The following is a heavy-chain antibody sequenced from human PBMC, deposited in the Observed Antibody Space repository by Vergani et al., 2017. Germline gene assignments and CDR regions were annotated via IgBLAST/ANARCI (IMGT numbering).Heavy chain of an antibody. J-gene: IGHJ3*02. CDR2: IYYSGST. D-gene: IGHD2-2*01. V-gene: IGHV4-30-4*01. CDR1: GGSISSGDYY. Sequence: QVQLQESGPGLVKPSQTLSLTCTVSGGSISSGDYYWSWIRQPPGKGLEWVGYIYYSGSTYYNPSRKSRVTISVDTSKNQFSLKLSSVTAADTAVYYCASYIVVVPAAAPLDAFDIWGQGTMVTVSS. CDR3: ASYIVVVPAAAPLDAFDI.